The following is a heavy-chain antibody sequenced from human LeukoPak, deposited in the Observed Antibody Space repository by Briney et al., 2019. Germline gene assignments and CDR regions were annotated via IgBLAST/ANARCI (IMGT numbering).Heavy chain of an antibody. CDR3: AKDTPSYGDYGGYFDY. V-gene: IGHV3-30*02. CDR2: IRYDGSNK. J-gene: IGHJ4*02. Sequence: GGSLRLSCAASGFAFSSYGMHWVRQAPGKGLEWVAFIRYDGSNKYYADSVKGRFTISRDNSKNTLYLQMNSLRAEDTAVYYCAKDTPSYGDYGGYFDYWGQGTLVTVSS. D-gene: IGHD4-17*01. CDR1: GFAFSSYG.